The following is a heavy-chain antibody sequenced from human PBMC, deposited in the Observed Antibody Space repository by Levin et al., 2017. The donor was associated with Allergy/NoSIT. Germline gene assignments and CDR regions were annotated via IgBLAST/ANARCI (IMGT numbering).Heavy chain of an antibody. Sequence: PGGSLRLSCAASGFTFSSYVMSWVRQAPGKGLEWVSAISGSGGSTYYADSVKGRFTISRDNSKNTLYLQMNSLRAEDTAVYYCAKQKLWFGDYYFDYWGQGTLVTVSS. CDR3: AKQKLWFGDYYFDY. CDR2: ISGSGGST. D-gene: IGHD3-10*01. J-gene: IGHJ4*02. V-gene: IGHV3-23*01. CDR1: GFTFSSYV.